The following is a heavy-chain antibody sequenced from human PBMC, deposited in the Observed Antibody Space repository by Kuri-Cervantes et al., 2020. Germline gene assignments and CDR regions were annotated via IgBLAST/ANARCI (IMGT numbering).Heavy chain of an antibody. J-gene: IGHJ4*02. CDR1: GYIFTDYG. Sequence: ASVKVSCKASGYIFTDYGITWVRQAPGQGLEWVGWISAYSGKTNYAQKVQGRVSMTTDTSTTTAYMELRSLRSDDTAVYYCASLGYCTSTSCYEDPVHSDYWGQGNLVTVSS. CDR3: ASLGYCTSTSCYEDPVHSDY. CDR2: ISAYSGKT. V-gene: IGHV1-18*01. D-gene: IGHD2-2*01.